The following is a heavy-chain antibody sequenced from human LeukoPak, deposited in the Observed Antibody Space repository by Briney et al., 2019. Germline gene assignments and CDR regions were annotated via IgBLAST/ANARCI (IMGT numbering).Heavy chain of an antibody. Sequence: TVKVSCKASGGTFRSAAMSWVRQAPGQGLEWVGHIILMFGTTTYAQKFQGRVTISADESTTTVYMELSSLTSDDTAIYYCTRDEYKGTATFNYWGQGTQVIVSS. CDR2: IILMFGTT. D-gene: IGHD1-1*01. CDR1: GGTFRSAA. V-gene: IGHV1-69*13. CDR3: TRDEYKGTATFNY. J-gene: IGHJ4*02.